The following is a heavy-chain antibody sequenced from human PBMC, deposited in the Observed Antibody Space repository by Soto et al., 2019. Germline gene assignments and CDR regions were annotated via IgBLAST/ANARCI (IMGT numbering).Heavy chain of an antibody. D-gene: IGHD4-4*01. J-gene: IGHJ2*01. Sequence: QVQLVESGGGVVQPGRSLRLSCAASGFTFSSYAMHWVRQAPGKGLEWVAVISYDGSNKYYADAVKGRFTISRENSKNTLYLQMNSLRTEDTAVYYCARPLWRDDYTWGYFDLWGRGTLVTVSS. V-gene: IGHV3-30-3*01. CDR2: ISYDGSNK. CDR3: ARPLWRDDYTWGYFDL. CDR1: GFTFSSYA.